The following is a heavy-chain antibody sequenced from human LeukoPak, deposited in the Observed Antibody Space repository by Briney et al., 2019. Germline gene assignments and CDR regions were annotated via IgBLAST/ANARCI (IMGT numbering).Heavy chain of an antibody. Sequence: GGSLTLSCAASGFTFSNAWKSWVRQAPGKGLEWLGRIKSKTDGGTADYAPPVTDRFTISRDESKHTLYLQMNGLKTEDTALYYCTTDGFPPRYFDYWGRGTLVTVSS. V-gene: IGHV3-15*01. D-gene: IGHD1-14*01. J-gene: IGHJ4*02. CDR1: GFTFSNAW. CDR3: TTDGFPPRYFDY. CDR2: IKSKTDGGTA.